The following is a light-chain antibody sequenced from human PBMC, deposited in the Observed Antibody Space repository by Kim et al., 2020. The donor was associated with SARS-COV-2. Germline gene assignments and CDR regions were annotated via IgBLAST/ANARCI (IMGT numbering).Light chain of an antibody. Sequence: DAYNYVSWYQQHPGKAPKLMIHNVTKRPSGVSDRFSGSKSGNTASLTISGLQAEDEANYYCYSYTTRVFGGGTKVTVL. CDR1: DAYNY. V-gene: IGLV2-14*03. CDR2: NVT. J-gene: IGLJ3*02. CDR3: YSYTTRV.